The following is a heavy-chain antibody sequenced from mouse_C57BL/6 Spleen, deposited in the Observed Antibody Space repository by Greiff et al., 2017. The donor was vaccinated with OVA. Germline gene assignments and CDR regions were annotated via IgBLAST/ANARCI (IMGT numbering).Heavy chain of an antibody. CDR2: INYDGSST. CDR1: GFTFSDYY. V-gene: IGHV5-16*01. D-gene: IGHD6-1*01. J-gene: IGHJ1*03. Sequence: EVKLVESEGGLVQPGSSMKLSCTASGFTFSDYYMAWVRQVPEKGLEWVANINYDGSSTYYLDSLKSRFIISRDNAKNILYLQMSSLKSEDTATYYCARDASIYWYFDVWGTGTTVTVSS. CDR3: ARDASIYWYFDV.